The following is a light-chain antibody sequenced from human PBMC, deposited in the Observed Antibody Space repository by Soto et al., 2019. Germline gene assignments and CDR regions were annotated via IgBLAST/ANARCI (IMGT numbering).Light chain of an antibody. CDR1: QSIATH. CDR2: GAS. J-gene: IGKJ2*01. Sequence: EIVMTQSPATLSVSPGERATLSCRASQSIATHLAWYQQKPGQTPRLLIYGASTRATGVPARFSGSGSGTEFTLTIRSLQSEDFAVYYCQQYDTWPPHTFGQGNRLEIK. V-gene: IGKV3-15*01. CDR3: QQYDTWPPHT.